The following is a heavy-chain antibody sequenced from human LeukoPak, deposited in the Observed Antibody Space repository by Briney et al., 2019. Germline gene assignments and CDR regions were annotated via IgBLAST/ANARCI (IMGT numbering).Heavy chain of an antibody. CDR3: NHLAVAGDAFDI. Sequence: PGGSLRLSCAASGFTFSSYEMNWVRQAPGKGLEWVSYISSSGSTIYYADSVKGRFTTSRDNAKNSLYLQMNSLRAEDTAVYYCNHLAVAGDAFDIWGQGTMVTVSS. V-gene: IGHV3-48*03. CDR1: GFTFSSYE. J-gene: IGHJ3*02. CDR2: ISSSGSTI. D-gene: IGHD2-15*01.